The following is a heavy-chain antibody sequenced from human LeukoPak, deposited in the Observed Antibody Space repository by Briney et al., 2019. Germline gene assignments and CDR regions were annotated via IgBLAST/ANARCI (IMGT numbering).Heavy chain of an antibody. CDR1: GFTFSSYA. J-gene: IGHJ6*03. CDR2: ISDDGSKK. V-gene: IGHV3-30*15. D-gene: IGHD2-15*01. Sequence: GRSLRLSCAASGFTFSSYAMHWVRQAPGKGLEWVAVISDDGSKKYYADSVKGRFTISRDNSKNTLYLQVSSLRAEDTAVYYCARAGGGGSYNFYYYYYMDVWGKGTTVTVSS. CDR3: ARAGGGGSYNFYYYYYMDV.